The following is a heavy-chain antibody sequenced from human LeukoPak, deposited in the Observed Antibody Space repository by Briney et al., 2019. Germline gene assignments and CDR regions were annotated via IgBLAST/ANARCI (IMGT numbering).Heavy chain of an antibody. CDR3: ARRGLLIESPMDV. Sequence: GESLKISCKSSGYSFTSYWIGWVRQMPGKGLEWMGSIYPGDSDTRYSPSFQGQVTISADKSISTAYLQWSSLKAADTAIYYCARRGLLIESPMDVWGQGTTVTVYS. D-gene: IGHD2-21*01. J-gene: IGHJ6*02. CDR1: GYSFTSYW. CDR2: IYPGDSDT. V-gene: IGHV5-51*01.